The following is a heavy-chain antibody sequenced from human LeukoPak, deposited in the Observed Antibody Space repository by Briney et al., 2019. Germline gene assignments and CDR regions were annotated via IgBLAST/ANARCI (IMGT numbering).Heavy chain of an antibody. CDR1: GDSLSSGGYY. V-gene: IGHV4-31*03. Sequence: SETLSLTCTVSGDSLSSGGYYWSWIRQHPGKCLEWIGYIYYSVSTYYNPSLKSRVTISVDTSKNQFSLKLSSMTAADTAVDYCAREGGRSSGYYYYFDYWGQGTLVTVSS. D-gene: IGHD3-22*01. CDR3: AREGGRSSGYYYYFDY. CDR2: IYYSVST. J-gene: IGHJ4*02.